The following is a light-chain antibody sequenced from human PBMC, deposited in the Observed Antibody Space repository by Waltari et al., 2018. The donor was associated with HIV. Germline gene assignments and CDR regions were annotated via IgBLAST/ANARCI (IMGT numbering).Light chain of an antibody. J-gene: IGKJ3*01. V-gene: IGKV1-12*01. CDR2: AAF. CDR3: QQAHSTPFT. Sequence: IQMTQSPSPVSASVGDRVTITCRSSHDIRSWLAWYQQKPGEAPKLLIYAAFNLQSGVPSRFAGSGSGTEFALTISSLQPEDSASYHCQQAHSTPFTFGPGTKVEVK. CDR1: HDIRSW.